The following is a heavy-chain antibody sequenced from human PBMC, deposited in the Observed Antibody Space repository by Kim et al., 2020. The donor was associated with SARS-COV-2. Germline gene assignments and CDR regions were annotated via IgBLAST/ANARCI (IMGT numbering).Heavy chain of an antibody. D-gene: IGHD3-9*01. J-gene: IGHJ4*02. CDR2: IYYSGST. V-gene: IGHV4-39*01. Sequence: SETLSLTCTVSGGSISSSSYYWGWIRQPPGKGLEWIGSIYYSGSTYYNPSLKSRVTISVDTSKNQFSLKLSSVTAADTAVYYCARGRYFDWLSKFDYWGQGTLVTVSS. CDR1: GGSISSSSYY. CDR3: ARGRYFDWLSKFDY.